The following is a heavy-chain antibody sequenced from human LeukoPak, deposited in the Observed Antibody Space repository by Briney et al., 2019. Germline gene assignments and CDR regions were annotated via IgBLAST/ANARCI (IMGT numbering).Heavy chain of an antibody. Sequence: GESLKISCKGSGYSFTSYWIGWVRQMPGKGLEWMGIIYPGDSDTRYSPSFQGQVTISADKSISTAYLQWSSLKASDTAMYYCAGFIISSGWKWYAFDIWGQGTMVTVSS. D-gene: IGHD6-19*01. CDR2: IYPGDSDT. CDR1: GYSFTSYW. V-gene: IGHV5-51*01. CDR3: AGFIISSGWKWYAFDI. J-gene: IGHJ3*02.